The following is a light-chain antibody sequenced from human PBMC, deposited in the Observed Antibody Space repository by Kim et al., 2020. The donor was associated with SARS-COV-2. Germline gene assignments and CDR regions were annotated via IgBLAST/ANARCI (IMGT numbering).Light chain of an antibody. CDR2: GAS. V-gene: IGKV1-6*01. CDR3: LQDFDYPIT. Sequence: AIQMTQSPASLSASVGDRVTITCRTSQGIRNDLGWYQQKPGSAPKLLIYGASTLQPGVPSRFSANGSGTDFTLIITTLQPEDFATYYCLQDFDYPITFGQGTRLEIK. J-gene: IGKJ5*01. CDR1: QGIRND.